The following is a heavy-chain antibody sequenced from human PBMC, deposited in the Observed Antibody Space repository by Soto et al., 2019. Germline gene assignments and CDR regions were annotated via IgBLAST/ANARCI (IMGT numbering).Heavy chain of an antibody. CDR2: ISGSGGST. J-gene: IGHJ4*02. V-gene: IGHV3-23*01. D-gene: IGHD5-18*01. Sequence: GGSLRLSCAASGFTFSSYAMSWVRQAPGKGLEWVSAISGSGGSTYYADSVKGRFTISRDNSKNTLYLQMNSLRAEDTAVYYCANPAANGLWSQNNIDYWGQGTLVTVSS. CDR1: GFTFSSYA. CDR3: ANPAANGLWSQNNIDY.